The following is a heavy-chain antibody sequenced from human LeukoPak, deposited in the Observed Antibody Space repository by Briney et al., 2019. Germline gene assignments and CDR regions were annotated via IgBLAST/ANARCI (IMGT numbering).Heavy chain of an antibody. CDR1: GYTFTSYD. Sequence: ASVKVSCKASGYTFTSYDINWVRQATGQGLEWMGWMNPNSGNTGYAQKFQGRVTMTRNTSISTAYMELSSLRSEDTAVYYCARRVSGWNYQTAEYFQHWGQDTLVTVSS. V-gene: IGHV1-8*01. CDR2: MNPNSGNT. J-gene: IGHJ1*01. D-gene: IGHD1-7*01. CDR3: ARRVSGWNYQTAEYFQH.